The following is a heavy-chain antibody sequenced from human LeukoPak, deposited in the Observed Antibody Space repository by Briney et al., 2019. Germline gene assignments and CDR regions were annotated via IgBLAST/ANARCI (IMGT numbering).Heavy chain of an antibody. Sequence: PGRSLRLSCAASGFTFSSYAMHWVRQAPGKGLEWVAVTSYDGSNKYYADSVKGRFTISRDNSKNTLYLQMNSLRAEDTAVYYCARGPQYSSGPWYFDYWGQGTLVTVSS. CDR1: GFTFSSYA. CDR2: TSYDGSNK. D-gene: IGHD6-19*01. J-gene: IGHJ4*02. V-gene: IGHV3-30*01. CDR3: ARGPQYSSGPWYFDY.